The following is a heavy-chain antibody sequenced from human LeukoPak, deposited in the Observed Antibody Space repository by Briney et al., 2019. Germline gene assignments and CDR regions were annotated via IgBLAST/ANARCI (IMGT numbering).Heavy chain of an antibody. CDR2: IYYSGSGST. Sequence: SETLSLTCTVSGGXISSGGYYWSWIRQHPGKGLEYIGYIYYSGSGSTYYNPSLKSLVTISVDKSKNQFSLNLSSVTAADTAVYYCARMAYGVDYWGQGTLVTVSS. J-gene: IGHJ4*02. CDR3: ARMAYGVDY. D-gene: IGHD4-17*01. V-gene: IGHV4-31*01. CDR1: GGXISSGGYY.